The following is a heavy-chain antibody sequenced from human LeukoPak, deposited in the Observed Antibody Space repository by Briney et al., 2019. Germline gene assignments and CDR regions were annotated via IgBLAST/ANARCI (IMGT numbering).Heavy chain of an antibody. D-gene: IGHD5-24*01. V-gene: IGHV1-46*01. CDR1: GYTFTSYY. CDR2: VNPSGGST. Sequence: GASVKVSCKASGYTFTSYYMHWVRQAPGQGLEWMGIVNPSGGSTSYAQKFQGRVTMTRDTSTSTVYMELSSLRSEDTAVYYCARDGSYERDGYNHFDYWGQGTLVTVSS. J-gene: IGHJ4*02. CDR3: ARDGSYERDGYNHFDY.